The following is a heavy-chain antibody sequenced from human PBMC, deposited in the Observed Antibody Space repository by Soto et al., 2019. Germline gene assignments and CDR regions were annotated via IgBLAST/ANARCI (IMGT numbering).Heavy chain of an antibody. CDR3: AKCLRAVAGTTGHYYGMDV. Sequence: PGGSLRLSCAASGFTFNNFAMTWVRQAPGKGLEWVSGISGSSSRTFYADSVKGRFTIARDNSKNTLYLEMSSLRAEDTAVYYCAKCLRAVAGTTGHYYGMDVWGQGTTVTVSS. J-gene: IGHJ6*02. V-gene: IGHV3-23*01. D-gene: IGHD6-19*01. CDR1: GFTFNNFA. CDR2: ISGSSSRT.